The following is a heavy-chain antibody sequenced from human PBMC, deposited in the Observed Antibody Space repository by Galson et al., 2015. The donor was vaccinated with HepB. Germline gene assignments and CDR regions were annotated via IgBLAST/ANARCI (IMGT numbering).Heavy chain of an antibody. V-gene: IGHV1-69*04. CDR2: IIPILGIA. CDR3: AREVYPPAHKAPYGDPVTNPTPTFDY. Sequence: LVKVSCKASGGTFSSYTISWVRQAPGQGLEWMGRIIPILGIANYAQKFQGRVTITADKSTSTAYMELSSLRSEDTAVYYCAREVYPPAHKAPYGDPVTNPTPTFDYWGQGTLVTVSS. D-gene: IGHD4-17*01. CDR1: GGTFSSYT. J-gene: IGHJ4*02.